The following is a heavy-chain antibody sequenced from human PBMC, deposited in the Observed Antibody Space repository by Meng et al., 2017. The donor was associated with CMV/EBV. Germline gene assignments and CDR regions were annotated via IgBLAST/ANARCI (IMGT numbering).Heavy chain of an antibody. V-gene: IGHV3-23*01. CDR3: AKLDGAAAEY. J-gene: IGHJ4*02. CDR2: VGGGDDDK. CDR1: TFTFKNYA. Sequence: GGSLRLSCAASTFTFKNYAMSWVRQAPGKGLEWVSSVGGGDDDKQYADSVKGRFTISRDNSKNTLYLQMNSLRAEDTAVYYCAKLDGAAAEYWGQGTLVTVSS. D-gene: IGHD6-13*01.